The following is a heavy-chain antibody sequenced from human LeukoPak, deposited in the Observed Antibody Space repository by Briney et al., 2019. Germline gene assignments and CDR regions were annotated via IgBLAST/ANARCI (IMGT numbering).Heavy chain of an antibody. J-gene: IGHJ4*02. Sequence: SGTLSLTCAVSGGSISSSDWWSLVRQPPGKGLEWLGQIYYSGSTNHNPSLKSRVTISVDKSKNQFSLKLSSVTAADTAVYYCARVSGSYFDYWGQGTLVTVSS. CDR1: GGSISSSDW. D-gene: IGHD1-26*01. V-gene: IGHV4-4*02. CDR2: IYYSGST. CDR3: ARVSGSYFDY.